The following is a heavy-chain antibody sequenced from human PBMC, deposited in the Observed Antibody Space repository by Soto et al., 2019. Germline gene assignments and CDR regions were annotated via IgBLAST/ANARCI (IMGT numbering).Heavy chain of an antibody. Sequence: SETLSLTCTVSGGSISSYYWSWIRQPPGKGLEWIGYIYYSGSTNYNPSLKSRVTISVDTSTSTAYMELRSLRSDDTAVYYCAGGYYDILTDPGSFDYWGQGTLVTVSS. CDR3: AGGYYDILTDPGSFDY. CDR2: IYYSGST. J-gene: IGHJ4*02. D-gene: IGHD3-9*01. V-gene: IGHV4-59*03. CDR1: GGSISSYY.